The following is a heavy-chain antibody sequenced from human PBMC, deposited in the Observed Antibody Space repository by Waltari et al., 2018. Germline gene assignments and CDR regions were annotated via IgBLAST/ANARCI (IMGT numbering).Heavy chain of an antibody. D-gene: IGHD6-13*01. CDR3: ARASIAALGTGAFDI. CDR1: GFTFSTYT. Sequence: EVQLVESGGGLVKPGGSLRLSCAASGFTFSTYTMNWVRQAPGKGLELVSSIIRSTSDIYYTDSVKGRFAISRDDAQDSLFLQMNSLRAEDTAVYYCARASIAALGTGAFDIWGQGTLVTVSS. CDR2: IIRSTSDI. J-gene: IGHJ3*02. V-gene: IGHV3-21*01.